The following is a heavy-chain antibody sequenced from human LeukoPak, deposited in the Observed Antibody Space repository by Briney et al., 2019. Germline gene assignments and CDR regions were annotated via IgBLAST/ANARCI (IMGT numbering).Heavy chain of an antibody. D-gene: IGHD6-13*01. J-gene: IGHJ4*02. V-gene: IGHV4-4*07. CDR1: GGSISSYY. CDR2: IYTSGST. Sequence: SETLSPTCTVSGGSISSYYWSWIRQPAGKGLEWIGRIYTSGSTNYNPSLKSRVTMSVDTSKNQFSLKLSSVTAADTAVYYCATGATAAAPDYWGQGTLVTVSS. CDR3: ATGATAAAPDY.